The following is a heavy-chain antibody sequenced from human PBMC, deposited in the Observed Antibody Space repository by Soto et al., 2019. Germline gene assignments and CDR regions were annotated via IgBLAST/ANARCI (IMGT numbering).Heavy chain of an antibody. J-gene: IGHJ5*02. CDR3: ARDRPGYSNYDVLFLWFDP. CDR1: GYTFTSYG. Sequence: ASVKVSCKASGYTFTSYGISWVRQAPGQGLEWMGWISAYNGNTNYAQKLQGRVTMTTDTSTSTAYMELRSMRSDDTAVYYCARDRPGYSNYDVLFLWFDPWGQGTLVTVSS. CDR2: ISAYNGNT. D-gene: IGHD4-4*01. V-gene: IGHV1-18*01.